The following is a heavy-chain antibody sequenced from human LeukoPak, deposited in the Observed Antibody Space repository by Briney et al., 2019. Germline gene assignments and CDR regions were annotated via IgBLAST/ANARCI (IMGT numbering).Heavy chain of an antibody. CDR1: GFIFSSYA. Sequence: GGSQSLFCGVSGFIFSSYASRWVRQVHGMGVEWTSGICGSAGVTYSADSVKGRFTISRDNSKNTLYLHMNSLRAEDTAVYYCAKGSSDCTNGVCYFFDFDYWGQGTLVTVSS. J-gene: IGHJ4*02. D-gene: IGHD2-8*01. CDR2: ICGSAGVT. CDR3: AKGSSDCTNGVCYFFDFDY. V-gene: IGHV3-23*01.